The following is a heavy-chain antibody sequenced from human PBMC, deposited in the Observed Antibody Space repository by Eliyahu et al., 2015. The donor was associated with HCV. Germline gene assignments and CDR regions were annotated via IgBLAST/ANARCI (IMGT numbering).Heavy chain of an antibody. CDR3: AQDGGYSAYEPSWNFDL. D-gene: IGHD5-12*01. CDR1: GFXFXSYG. CDR2: ISYDGRNT. V-gene: IGHV3-30*18. Sequence: QVQLVESGGGVVQPGKPLRLSCAASGFXFXSYGIHWVRQAPGKGLEWVAFISYDGRNTYYADSVKGRFTISRDNSKNTVFLQMNSLRPEDTAVYHCAQDGGYSAYEPSWNFDLWGRGTLVTVSS. J-gene: IGHJ2*01.